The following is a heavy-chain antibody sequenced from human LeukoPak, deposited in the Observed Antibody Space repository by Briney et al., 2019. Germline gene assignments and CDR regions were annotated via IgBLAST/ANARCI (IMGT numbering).Heavy chain of an antibody. J-gene: IGHJ4*02. CDR3: ARALPHHSLAVAVPGYYFDY. V-gene: IGHV4-59*01. D-gene: IGHD6-19*01. Sequence: PSETLSLTCTVSGGSISSYYWSWIRQPPGKGLEWIGYICYSGSTNYNLSLKSRVTISVDTSKNQFSLKLSSVTAADTAVYYCARALPHHSLAVAVPGYYFDYWGQGTLVTVSS. CDR1: GGSISSYY. CDR2: ICYSGST.